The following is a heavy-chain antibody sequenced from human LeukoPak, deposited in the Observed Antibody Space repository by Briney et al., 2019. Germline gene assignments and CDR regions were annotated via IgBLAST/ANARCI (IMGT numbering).Heavy chain of an antibody. CDR2: IYYSGST. CDR3: ASLWFGEFLY. J-gene: IGHJ4*02. D-gene: IGHD3-10*01. CDR1: GYSMSSGYY. Sequence: KSSETLSLTCTVSGYSMSSGYYWGWIRQPPGKGLEWIGSIYYSGSTYYNPSLKSRVTISVDTSKNQFSLKLSSVTAADTAVYYCASLWFGEFLYWGQGTLVTVSS. V-gene: IGHV4-38-2*02.